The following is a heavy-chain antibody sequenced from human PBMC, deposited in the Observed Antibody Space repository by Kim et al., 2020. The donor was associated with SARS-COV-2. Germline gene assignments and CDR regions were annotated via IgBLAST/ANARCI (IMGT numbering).Heavy chain of an antibody. D-gene: IGHD2-2*01. J-gene: IGHJ5*01. Sequence: IYTQKLQGRVTMTGDTSTSTAFMELNSLRSDDTAVYYCATGTRWLHNGVDPWGQGTLVTVSS. CDR3: ATGTRWLHNGVDP. V-gene: IGHV1-24*01.